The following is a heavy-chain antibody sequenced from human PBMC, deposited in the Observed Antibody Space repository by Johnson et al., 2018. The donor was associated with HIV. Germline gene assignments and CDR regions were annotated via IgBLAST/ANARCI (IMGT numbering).Heavy chain of an antibody. CDR2: IRYDGSNK. J-gene: IGHJ3*02. CDR3: ARAPEVRGVDAFDI. CDR1: GFTFSSYG. Sequence: QVQLVESGGGLVQPGGSLRLSCAASGFTFSSYGMHWVRQAPGKGLEWVAFIRYDGSNKYYGDSVKGRFTISRDNSKNTLYLQMNSLRAEDKAVYYCARAPEVRGVDAFDIWGQGTVV. D-gene: IGHD3-10*01. V-gene: IGHV3-30*02.